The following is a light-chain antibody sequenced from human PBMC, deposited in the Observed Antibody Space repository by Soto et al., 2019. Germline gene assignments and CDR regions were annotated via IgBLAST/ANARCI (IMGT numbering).Light chain of an antibody. CDR3: AAWDDSLNVV. CDR2: GNN. Sequence: QSVLTQPPSASGTPGQRVTISCSGSSSNIGSNTVNWYQQLPGTAPKLLIYGNNQRPSGVPDRFSGSKSGTSASLAISGLQSEDEADYYCAAWDDSLNVVFGGGTQLTVL. CDR1: SSNIGSNT. V-gene: IGLV1-44*01. J-gene: IGLJ2*01.